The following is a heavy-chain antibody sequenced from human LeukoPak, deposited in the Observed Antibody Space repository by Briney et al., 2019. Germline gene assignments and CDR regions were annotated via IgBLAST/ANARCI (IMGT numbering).Heavy chain of an antibody. J-gene: IGHJ4*02. CDR1: GFNFNNYA. Sequence: GGSLRLSCAASGFNFNNYAMSWVRQAPGKGLEWVSAISGSGDATYYADSVKGRFTISRDNSKNTLYLQLNSLSAEDTTDYYCTNCARAGGYCYYDYWGQGTLVTVSS. V-gene: IGHV3-23*01. CDR3: TNCARAGGYCYYDY. D-gene: IGHD2-21*02. CDR2: ISGSGDAT.